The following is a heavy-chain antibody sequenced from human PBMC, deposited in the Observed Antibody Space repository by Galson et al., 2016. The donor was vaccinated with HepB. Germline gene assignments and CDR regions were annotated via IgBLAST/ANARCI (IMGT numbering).Heavy chain of an antibody. J-gene: IGHJ4*02. CDR1: GITFSDHY. CDR3: ATVSMRQDY. V-gene: IGHV3-11*06. Sequence: SLRLSCAVSGITFSDHYMTWIRQAPGKGLEWISTINSIGYDTHYADSVKGRFTISRDNARNSVHLQMNSLSVEDTAMYYCATVSMRQDYWGQGILVTVSS. D-gene: IGHD2/OR15-2a*01. CDR2: INSIGYDT.